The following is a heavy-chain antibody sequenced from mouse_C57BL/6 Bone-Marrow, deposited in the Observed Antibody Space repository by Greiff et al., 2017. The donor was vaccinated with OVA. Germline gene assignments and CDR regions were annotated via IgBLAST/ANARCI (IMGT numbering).Heavy chain of an antibody. CDR3: TLLYDGYYFAY. J-gene: IGHJ3*01. D-gene: IGHD2-3*01. CDR2: IRLKSDNYAT. Sequence: EVKLEESGGGLVQPGGSMKLSCVASGFTFSNYWMNWVRQSPEKGLEWVAQIRLKSDNYATHYAESVKGRFTISRDDSKSSVYLQMNNLRAEDTGIYYCTLLYDGYYFAYWGQGTLVTVSA. CDR1: GFTFSNYW. V-gene: IGHV6-3*01.